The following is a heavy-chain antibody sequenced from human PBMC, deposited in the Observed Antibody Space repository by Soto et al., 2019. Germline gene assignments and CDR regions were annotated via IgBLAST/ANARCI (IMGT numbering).Heavy chain of an antibody. Sequence: QVRLQESGPGLVKPSETLSLICSVSSDSISNYYWSWVRQPPGKGLEWLGCLLYSGTANYNPSLKGRISISGDTSKSQFSLKLTSVTAADTAVYYCARVTGFEYSYPQQFDSWGQGSLVTVSS. CDR1: SDSISNYY. J-gene: IGHJ4*02. CDR2: LLYSGTA. CDR3: ARVTGFEYSYPQQFDS. D-gene: IGHD6-6*01. V-gene: IGHV4-59*01.